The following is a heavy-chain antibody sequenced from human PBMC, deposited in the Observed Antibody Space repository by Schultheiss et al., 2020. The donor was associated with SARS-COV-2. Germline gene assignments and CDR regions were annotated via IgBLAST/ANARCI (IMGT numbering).Heavy chain of an antibody. D-gene: IGHD3-16*02. V-gene: IGHV4-39*01. CDR2: IYYSGST. CDR3: ARSSYDYVWGSYRPNWFDP. CDR1: GGSMSSSSYY. Sequence: SQTLSLTCTVSGGSMSSSSYYWGWIRQPPGKGLEWIGSIYYSGSTYYNPSLKSRVTISVDTSKNQFSLKLSSVTAADTAVYYCARSSYDYVWGSYRPNWFDPWGQGTLVTVSS. J-gene: IGHJ5*02.